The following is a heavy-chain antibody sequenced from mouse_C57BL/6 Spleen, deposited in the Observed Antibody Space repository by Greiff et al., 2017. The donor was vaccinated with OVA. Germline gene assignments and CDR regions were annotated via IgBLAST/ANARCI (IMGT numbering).Heavy chain of an antibody. CDR3: ARDLGSLYAMDY. Sequence: EVQGVESGGGLVKPGGSLKLSCAASGFTFSSYAMSWVRQTPEKRLEWVATISDGGSYTYYPDNVTGRFTISRDNAKNNLYLQMSHLKSEDTAMYYCARDLGSLYAMDYWGQGTSVTVSS. J-gene: IGHJ4*01. CDR1: GFTFSSYA. CDR2: ISDGGSYT. V-gene: IGHV5-4*01. D-gene: IGHD4-1*01.